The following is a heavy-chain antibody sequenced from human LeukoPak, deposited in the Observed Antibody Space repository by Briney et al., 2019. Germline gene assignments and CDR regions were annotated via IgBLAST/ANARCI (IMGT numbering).Heavy chain of an antibody. Sequence: ASVKVSCKASGGTFSSYAISWVRQAPGQGLEWMGGIIPIFGTANYAQKFQGRVTITTDESTSTAYMELSSLRSEDTAVYYCARPRMVPAATEDFYFDYWGQGTLVTVSS. CDR3: ARPRMVPAATEDFYFDY. D-gene: IGHD2-2*01. V-gene: IGHV1-69*05. CDR2: IIPIFGTA. CDR1: GGTFSSYA. J-gene: IGHJ4*02.